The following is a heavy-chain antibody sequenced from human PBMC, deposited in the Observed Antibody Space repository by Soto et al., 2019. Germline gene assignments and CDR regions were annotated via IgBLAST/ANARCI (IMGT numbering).Heavy chain of an antibody. CDR3: ARVKYYDILTGYSRGAGYYYYGMDV. CDR1: GGSFSCYY. J-gene: IGHJ6*02. CDR2: INHSGST. D-gene: IGHD3-9*01. Sequence: SETLSLTCAVYGGSFSCYYWSWIRQPPGKGLEWIGEINHSGSTNYNPSLKSRVTISVDTSKNQFSLKLSSVTAADTAVYYCARVKYYDILTGYSRGAGYYYYGMDVWGQGTTVT. V-gene: IGHV4-34*01.